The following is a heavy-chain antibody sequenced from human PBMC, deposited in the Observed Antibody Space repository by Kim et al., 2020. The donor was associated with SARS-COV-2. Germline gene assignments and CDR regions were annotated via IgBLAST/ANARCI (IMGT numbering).Heavy chain of an antibody. Sequence: GMERYYGDSVKGRYTVSRDSARNSLYLQRNSLRAEDTAWYYCARNRGLDYWGQGTLVIVSS. J-gene: IGHJ4*02. CDR2: GMER. V-gene: IGHV3-7*01. CDR3: ARNRGLDY. D-gene: IGHD3-10*01.